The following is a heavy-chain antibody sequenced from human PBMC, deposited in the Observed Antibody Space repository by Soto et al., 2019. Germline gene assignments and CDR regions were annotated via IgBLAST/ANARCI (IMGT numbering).Heavy chain of an antibody. Sequence: PSETLSLTCTVSGGSISNSYWSWIRQSPEKGLEWIGYIYSSGSTNYNPSLNSRVTISVDTSKNQFSLKMNSMTAADTAVYYCARWDSGVNCISTTCYATFEYWGQGTLVTVSS. CDR2: IYSSGST. CDR1: GGSISNSY. J-gene: IGHJ4*02. V-gene: IGHV4-59*08. CDR3: ARWDSGVNCISTTCYATFEY. D-gene: IGHD2-2*01.